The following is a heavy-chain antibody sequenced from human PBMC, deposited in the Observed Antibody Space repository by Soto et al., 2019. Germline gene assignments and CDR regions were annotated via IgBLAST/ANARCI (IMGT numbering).Heavy chain of an antibody. D-gene: IGHD2-8*01. CDR3: ARGIRSVWYAISNWFDY. CDR2: INPSGGST. Sequence: ASVKVSCKASGYTFTSYYMHWVRQAPGQGLEWMGVINPSGGSTSYAQKFQGRVTMTRDTSTSTVYMELSSLRSEDTAVYYCARGIRSVWYAISNWFDYWGQGTLVTVSS. J-gene: IGHJ4*02. CDR1: GYTFTSYY. V-gene: IGHV1-46*01.